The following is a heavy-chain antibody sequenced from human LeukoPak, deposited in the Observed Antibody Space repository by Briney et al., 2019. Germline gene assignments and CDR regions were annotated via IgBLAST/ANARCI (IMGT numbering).Heavy chain of an antibody. CDR2: INHSGST. V-gene: IGHV4-34*01. D-gene: IGHD2-2*01. J-gene: IGHJ4*02. Sequence: SETLSLTCAVYGGSFSGYYWSWIRQPPGKGLERIGEINHSGSTNYNPSLKSRVTISVDTSKNQFSLKLSSVTAADTAVYYCARGGYCSSTSCSRPVNYFDYWGQGTLVTVSS. CDR3: ARGGYCSSTSCSRPVNYFDY. CDR1: GGSFSGYY.